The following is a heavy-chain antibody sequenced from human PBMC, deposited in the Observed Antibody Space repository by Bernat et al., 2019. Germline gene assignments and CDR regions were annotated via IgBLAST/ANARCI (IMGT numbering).Heavy chain of an antibody. D-gene: IGHD6-13*01. CDR2: IWYDGSNK. CDR3: ARGTWYSSSWYPSS. V-gene: IGHV3-33*01. J-gene: IGHJ5*02. CDR1: GITFSSYG. Sequence: QVQLVESGGGVVQPGRSLRLSCAASGITFSSYGMHWVRQAPGKGLEWVAVIWYDGSNKYNEDSVKGRFTISRDNSKNTLYLQMNSLRAEDTAVYYCARGTWYSSSWYPSSWGQGTLVTVSS.